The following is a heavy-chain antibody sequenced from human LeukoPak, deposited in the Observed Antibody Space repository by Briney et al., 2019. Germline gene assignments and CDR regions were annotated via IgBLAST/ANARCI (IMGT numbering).Heavy chain of an antibody. CDR3: ARGSLRLQPKYNWFDP. Sequence: PSETLSLTCTVSGGSISSYYWSWIRQPPGKGLEWIGYIYYSGSTNYNPSLKSRVTISVDTSKNQISLKLSSVTAADTAVYYCARGSLRLQPKYNWFDPWGQGTLVTVSS. J-gene: IGHJ5*02. D-gene: IGHD4-11*01. V-gene: IGHV4-59*01. CDR2: IYYSGST. CDR1: GGSISSYY.